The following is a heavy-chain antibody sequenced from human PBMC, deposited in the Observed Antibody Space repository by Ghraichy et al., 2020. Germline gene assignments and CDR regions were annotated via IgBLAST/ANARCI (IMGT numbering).Heavy chain of an antibody. J-gene: IGHJ3*02. D-gene: IGHD2-2*01. CDR1: GFTFSSFW. Sequence: CAASGFTFSSFWMSWVRQAPGKGLEWVANIKHDGSDTYHVDSVKGRFTMSRDNAKNSLYLQMNSLRAEDTAVYYCARLRSVQLRAFDIWGQGTLVTVSS. CDR3: ARLRSVQLRAFDI. V-gene: IGHV3-7*03. CDR2: IKHDGSDT.